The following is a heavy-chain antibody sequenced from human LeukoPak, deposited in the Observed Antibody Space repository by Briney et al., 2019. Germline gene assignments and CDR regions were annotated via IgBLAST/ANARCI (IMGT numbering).Heavy chain of an antibody. J-gene: IGHJ4*02. D-gene: IGHD4-11*01. V-gene: IGHV1-18*01. Sequence: ASVKVSCKASGGTFSSYAISWVRQAPGQGLEWMGWISAYNGNTNYAQKLQGRVTMTTDTSTSTAYMELRSVRSDDTAVYYCARSLTTVTTRDFDYWGQGTLVTVSS. CDR3: ARSLTTVTTRDFDY. CDR2: ISAYNGNT. CDR1: GGTFSSYA.